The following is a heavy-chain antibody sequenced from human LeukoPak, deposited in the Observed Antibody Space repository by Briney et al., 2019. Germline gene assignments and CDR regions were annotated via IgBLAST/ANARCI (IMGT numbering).Heavy chain of an antibody. Sequence: PSETLSLTCAVYGGSFSGYYWSWIRQPPGKGLEWIGEINHSGSTNYNPSLKSRVTISVDTSKNQFSLKLSSVTAADTAVYYCARAYYDFWIAYLDYWGQGTLVTVSS. V-gene: IGHV4-34*01. CDR1: GGSFSGYY. D-gene: IGHD3-3*01. CDR3: ARAYYDFWIAYLDY. J-gene: IGHJ4*02. CDR2: INHSGST.